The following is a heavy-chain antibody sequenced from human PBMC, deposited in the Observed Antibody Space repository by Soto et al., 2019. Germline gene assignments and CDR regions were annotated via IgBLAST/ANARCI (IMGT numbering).Heavy chain of an antibody. J-gene: IGHJ5*02. Sequence: EVQLLESGVGLVQPGGSLRLASAAYGFSFNSYVMVWVREAPGKGLEWVSVISARGGSSYFADSVKGRFTISRDNSKNVLSLEMNNLRAEDTATYFCAKGSIVYSASVDRWGQGTLVLVS. D-gene: IGHD5-12*01. CDR3: AKGSIVYSASVDR. CDR1: GFSFNSYV. CDR2: ISARGGSS. V-gene: IGHV3-23*01.